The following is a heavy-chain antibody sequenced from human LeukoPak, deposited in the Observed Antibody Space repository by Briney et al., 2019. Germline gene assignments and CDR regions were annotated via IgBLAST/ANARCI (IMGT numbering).Heavy chain of an antibody. J-gene: IGHJ4*02. Sequence: ASVKVSCKASGYTFTGYYMHWVRQAPGQGLEWMGWINPNSGGTNYAQKFQGRVTMTRDTSISKAYMELSRLRSDDTAVYYCARSPLWFGELYSDYWGQGTLVTVSS. D-gene: IGHD3-10*01. V-gene: IGHV1-2*02. CDR2: INPNSGGT. CDR3: ARSPLWFGELYSDY. CDR1: GYTFTGYY.